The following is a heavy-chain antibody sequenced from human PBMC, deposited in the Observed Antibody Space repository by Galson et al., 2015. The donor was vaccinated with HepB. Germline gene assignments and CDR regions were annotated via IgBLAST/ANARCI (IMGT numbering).Heavy chain of an antibody. Sequence: SLRLSCAGYGFTFSTYNMHWVRQATGKGLEWVSAIGTVGDTYYAGSVKGRFTISRENARNSLYLQMNSLRAEDTAVFYCARDWTTTWYDAFDIWGQGTMVTVSS. CDR2: IGTVGDT. D-gene: IGHD4-17*01. J-gene: IGHJ3*02. CDR3: ARDWTTTWYDAFDI. V-gene: IGHV3-13*01. CDR1: GFTFSTYN.